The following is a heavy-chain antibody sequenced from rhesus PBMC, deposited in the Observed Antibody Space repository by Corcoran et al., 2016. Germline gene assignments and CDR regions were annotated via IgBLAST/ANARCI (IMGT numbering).Heavy chain of an antibody. J-gene: IGHJ1*01. Sequence: QVQLQESGPGLVKPSETLSLTCAVSGGSISDDYYWSWIRQPPGKGLDWIGYIYGSGGGTNYNPSLKNRVNISIDTSRNQFSLKLCSVTAADTAVYYCARDYGYSSGWFYFEFWGQGALVTVSS. CDR1: GGSISDDYY. V-gene: IGHV4-106*01. D-gene: IGHD6-31*01. CDR2: IYGSGGGT. CDR3: ARDYGYSSGWFYFEF.